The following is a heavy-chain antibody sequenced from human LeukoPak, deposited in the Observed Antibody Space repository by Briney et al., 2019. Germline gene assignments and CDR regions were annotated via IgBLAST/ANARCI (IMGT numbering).Heavy chain of an antibody. V-gene: IGHV3-30-3*01. CDR3: ARVSRAGTTLS. Sequence: GGSLRLSCAASGFTFSSYAMHWVRQAPGKGLEWVAVISYDGSNKYYADSVKGRFTISRDNSKNTLYLQTNSLRAEDTAVYYCARVSRAGTTLSWGQGTLVTVSS. CDR1: GFTFSSYA. D-gene: IGHD1-7*01. J-gene: IGHJ4*02. CDR2: ISYDGSNK.